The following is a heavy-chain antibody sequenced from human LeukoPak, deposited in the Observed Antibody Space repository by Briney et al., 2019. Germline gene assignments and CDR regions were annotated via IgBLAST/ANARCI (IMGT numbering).Heavy chain of an antibody. D-gene: IGHD3-22*01. Sequence: SGGSLRLSCAASGFTFSSYSMNWVRQAPGKGLEWVSSISSSSSYIYYADSVKGRFTISRDNAKNSLYLQMNSLRAEDTAVYYCARARKYYYDSSGYRSPYFDYWGQGTLVTVSS. CDR2: ISSSSSYI. CDR3: ARARKYYYDSSGYRSPYFDY. V-gene: IGHV3-21*01. J-gene: IGHJ4*02. CDR1: GFTFSSYS.